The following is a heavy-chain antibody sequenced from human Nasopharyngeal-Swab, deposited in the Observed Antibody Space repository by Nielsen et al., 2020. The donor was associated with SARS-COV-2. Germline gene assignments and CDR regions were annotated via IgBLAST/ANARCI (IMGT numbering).Heavy chain of an antibody. V-gene: IGHV4-39*07. J-gene: IGHJ4*02. Sequence: GSLRLSCTVSGGSISSSSYYWGWIRQPPGKGLEWIGEINHSGSTNYNPSLKSRVTISVDTSKNQFSLKLSSVTAADTAVYYCARGGYDYVWGSYRGYFDYWGQGTLVTVSS. D-gene: IGHD3-16*02. CDR3: ARGGYDYVWGSYRGYFDY. CDR1: GGSISSSSYY. CDR2: INHSGST.